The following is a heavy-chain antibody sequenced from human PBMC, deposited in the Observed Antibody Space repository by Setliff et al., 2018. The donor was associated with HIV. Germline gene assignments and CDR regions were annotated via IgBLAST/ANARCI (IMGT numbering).Heavy chain of an antibody. V-gene: IGHV4-61*09. CDR1: GGSISSGSYY. D-gene: IGHD2-15*01. J-gene: IGHJ3*02. CDR3: ARDRLYCSGGSRYSVGPNDVFDI. CDR2: IYTSGST. Sequence: SETLSLTCTVSGGSISSGSYYWSWIRQPAGKGLEWIGHIYTSGSTNYNPSLRSRVTISVDTSKNQFSLKLSSVTAADTAVHYCARDRLYCSGGSRYSVGPNDVFDIWGQGTMVTVSS.